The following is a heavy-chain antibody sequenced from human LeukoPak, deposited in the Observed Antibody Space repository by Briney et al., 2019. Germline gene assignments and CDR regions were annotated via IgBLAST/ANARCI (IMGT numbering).Heavy chain of an antibody. V-gene: IGHV4-59*01. Sequence: SETLSLTCTVSGGSISSYYWSWIRQPPGKGLEWIGYIYYSGSTNYNPSLKSRVTISVDTSKNQFSLKLSSVTAADTAVYYCARATSEYHYGYYFDYWGQGTLVTVSS. CDR2: IYYSGST. CDR1: GGSISSYY. CDR3: ARATSEYHYGYYFDY. J-gene: IGHJ4*02. D-gene: IGHD3-10*01.